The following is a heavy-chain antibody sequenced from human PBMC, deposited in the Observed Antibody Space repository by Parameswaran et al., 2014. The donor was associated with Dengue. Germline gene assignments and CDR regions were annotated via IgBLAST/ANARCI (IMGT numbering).Heavy chain of an antibody. D-gene: IGHD5-18*01. CDR3: ARDLDSYGPPGY. CDR2: IIPIFGTA. V-gene: IGHV1-69*01. Sequence: WVRQAPGQGLEWMGGIIPIFGTANYAQKFQGRVTITADESTSTAYMELSSLRSEDTAVYYCARDLDSYGPPGYWGQGTLVTVSS. J-gene: IGHJ4*02.